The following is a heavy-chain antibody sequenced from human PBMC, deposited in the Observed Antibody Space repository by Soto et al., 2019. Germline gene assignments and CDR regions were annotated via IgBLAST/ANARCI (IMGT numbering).Heavy chain of an antibody. CDR2: IKRGGSEI. CDR1: GFTFSSYW. V-gene: IGHV3-7*01. CDR3: ARVLDVVVPAAIFDY. Sequence: GGSLRLSCAASGFTFSSYWMSWVRQAPGKGLEWVANIKRGGSEIYYVDSVKGRFTISRDNAKNSLYLQMNSLRAEDTAVYYCARVLDVVVPAAIFDYWGQGTLVTVSS. D-gene: IGHD2-2*02. J-gene: IGHJ4*02.